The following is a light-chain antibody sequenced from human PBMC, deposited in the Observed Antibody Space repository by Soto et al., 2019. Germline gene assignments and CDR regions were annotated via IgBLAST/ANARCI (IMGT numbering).Light chain of an antibody. CDR2: DVS. V-gene: IGLV2-18*02. J-gene: IGLJ1*01. Sequence: QSVLTQPPSVSGSPGQSVAISCTGTSSDVGSYNRVSWYQQPTGTAPKVMIYDVSNRPSGVPDRFSGSKSGNTASLTISGLQAEDEADYCCSSYTSSSTYVVGTGTKLTVL. CDR3: SSYTSSSTYV. CDR1: SSDVGSYNR.